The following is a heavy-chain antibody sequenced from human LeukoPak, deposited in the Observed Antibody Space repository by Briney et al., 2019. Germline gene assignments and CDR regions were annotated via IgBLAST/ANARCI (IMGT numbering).Heavy chain of an antibody. CDR3: ARRTSESSGFDFLDV. CDR2: ISPGDSDT. V-gene: IGHV5-51*01. Sequence: GESLKISCKGSGYTFSSYWIAWVRQVPGKGLEWMGIISPGDSDTRYSRPFQGQVTMSADKSISTAYLQWSSLKASDTAMYYCARRTSESSGFDFLDVWGQGTTVTVSS. J-gene: IGHJ6*02. D-gene: IGHD3-22*01. CDR1: GYTFSSYW.